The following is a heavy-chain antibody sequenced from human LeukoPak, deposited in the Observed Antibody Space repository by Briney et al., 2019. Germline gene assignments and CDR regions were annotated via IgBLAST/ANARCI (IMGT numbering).Heavy chain of an antibody. CDR1: GYTFTNYD. CDR2: MNPNSGNT. J-gene: IGHJ6*03. D-gene: IGHD3-3*01. CDR3: ARGPTYDLWSGDSYSYYYMDV. Sequence: ASVKVSCKASGYTFTNYDINWVRQATGQGLEWMGWMNPNSGNTGSAQKFQGRVMMTRDNSISTAYMELSSLRSEDTAVYYCARGPTYDLWSGDSYSYYYMDVWGKGTTVAVSS. V-gene: IGHV1-8*01.